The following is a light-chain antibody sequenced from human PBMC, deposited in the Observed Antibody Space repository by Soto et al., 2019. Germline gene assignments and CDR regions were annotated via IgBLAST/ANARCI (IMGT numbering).Light chain of an antibody. J-gene: IGLJ1*01. V-gene: IGLV1-44*01. CDR2: GNN. Sequence: QSVLTQPPSASGTPGQRVTISCSGSRSNIGSNPVNWYQQLPGTAPKLLIYGNNQRPSGVPDRFSGSKSGTSASLAISGLQSEDEADYYCAAWDDSLNGHVFGTGTKVTVL. CDR1: RSNIGSNP. CDR3: AAWDDSLNGHV.